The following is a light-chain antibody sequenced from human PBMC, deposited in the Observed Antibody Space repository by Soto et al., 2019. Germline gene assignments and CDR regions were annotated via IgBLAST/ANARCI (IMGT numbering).Light chain of an antibody. CDR1: DSNIGENFD. J-gene: IGLJ3*02. CDR3: QSYDSGLSGSV. CDR2: GNN. Sequence: QSVLTQPPSASGAPGQRVTISCTGSDSNIGENFDIHWYQQLPGTAPKLLIYGNNNRPSGVPDRCSASRSGTSASLAITGLQAEDESDYSCQSYDSGLSGSVFGGGTKVTVL. V-gene: IGLV1-40*01.